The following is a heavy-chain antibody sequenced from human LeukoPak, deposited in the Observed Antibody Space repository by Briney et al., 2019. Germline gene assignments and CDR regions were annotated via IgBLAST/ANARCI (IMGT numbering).Heavy chain of an antibody. Sequence: ASVKVSCNASGYTPTGYYMHWVRQTTGQGLGCMGGINPNSGDTNYPQKFQGRVTMTRDTSLSTAYMELTRLRSDDTAVYYCVRRYYYGSGSSAYGFDIWGQGTMVTVSS. V-gene: IGHV1-2*02. CDR1: GYTPTGYY. D-gene: IGHD3-10*01. CDR2: INPNSGDT. J-gene: IGHJ3*02. CDR3: VRRYYYGSGSSAYGFDI.